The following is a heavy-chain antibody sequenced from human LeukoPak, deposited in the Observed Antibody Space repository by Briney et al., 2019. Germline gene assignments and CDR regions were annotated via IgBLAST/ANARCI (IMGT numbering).Heavy chain of an antibody. CDR2: IWYDGSNK. CDR3: ARDRVIAAAVIVSAFDI. D-gene: IGHD6-13*01. CDR1: GFTFSSYG. V-gene: IGHV3-33*08. J-gene: IGHJ3*02. Sequence: QPGGSLRLSCAASGFTFSSYGMHWVRQAPGKGLEWVAVIWYDGSNKYYADSVKGRFTISRDNSKNTLYLQMNSLRAEDTAVYYCARDRVIAAAVIVSAFDIWGQGTMVTVSS.